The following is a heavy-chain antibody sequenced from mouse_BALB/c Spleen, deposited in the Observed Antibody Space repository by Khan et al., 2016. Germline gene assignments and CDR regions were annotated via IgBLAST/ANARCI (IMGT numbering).Heavy chain of an antibody. CDR2: TDPANGNT. CDR1: GYNIKDIY. Sequence: EVQLQQSGAELVKPAASLKLSCTASGYNIKDIYIHWVKQRPEKGLERIRRTDPANGNTKYDPKFQGKATITADTSSNTAYLPLSSLTSEDTAVYYCRISTINAWGQGTTLTVSS. CDR3: RISTINA. J-gene: IGHJ2*01. V-gene: IGHV14-3*02.